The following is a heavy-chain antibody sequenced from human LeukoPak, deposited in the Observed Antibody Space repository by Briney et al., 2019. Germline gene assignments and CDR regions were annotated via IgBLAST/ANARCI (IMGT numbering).Heavy chain of an antibody. CDR1: GGSISSGGYP. V-gene: IGHV4-30-2*01. Sequence: PSQTLSLTCAASGGSISSGGYPWSWIRQPPGKGLEWIGYIYHSGSTYYNPSLKSRVTISVDRSKNQFSLKLSSVTAADTAVYYCARARGWFDPWGQGTLVTVSS. CDR3: ARARGWFDP. J-gene: IGHJ5*02. CDR2: IYHSGST.